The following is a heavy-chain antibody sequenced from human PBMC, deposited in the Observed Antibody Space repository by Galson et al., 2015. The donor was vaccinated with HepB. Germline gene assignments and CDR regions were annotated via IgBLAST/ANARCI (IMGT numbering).Heavy chain of an antibody. Sequence: SLRLSCAASGFTFSSYGMHWVRQAPGKGLEWVAVISYDGSNKYYADSVKGRFTISRDNSKNTLYLQMNSLRAEDTAVYYCAKDGRHYYDSSGYYYYFDYWGQGTLVTVSS. CDR3: AKDGRHYYDSSGYYYYFDY. J-gene: IGHJ4*02. CDR2: ISYDGSNK. V-gene: IGHV3-30*18. D-gene: IGHD3-22*01. CDR1: GFTFSSYG.